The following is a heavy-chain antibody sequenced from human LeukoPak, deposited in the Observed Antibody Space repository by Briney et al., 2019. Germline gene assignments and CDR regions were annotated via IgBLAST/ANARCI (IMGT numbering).Heavy chain of an antibody. CDR1: GGSLSGYY. J-gene: IGHJ4*02. CDR2: INHSGST. V-gene: IGHV4-34*01. CDR3: ARALRVVAATDLDY. Sequence: SETLSLTCAVYGGSLSGYYWSWIRQPPGKGLEWIGEINHSGSTNYNPSLKSRVTISVDTSKNQFSLKLSSVTAADTAVYYCARALRVVAATDLDYWGQGTLVTVSS. D-gene: IGHD2-15*01.